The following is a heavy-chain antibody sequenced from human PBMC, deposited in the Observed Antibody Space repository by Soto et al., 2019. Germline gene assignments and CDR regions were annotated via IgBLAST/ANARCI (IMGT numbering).Heavy chain of an antibody. D-gene: IGHD3-3*01. CDR1: RFTFSRHA. Sequence: PGGSLKLSCAASRFTFSRHAMSWGRQAPGKGLEWVSAISGSGGSTYYADSVKGRFTISRDNSKNTLYLQMNSLRAEDTAVYYCAKSFWSGPIPLYYMDVWGKGTTVTVSS. J-gene: IGHJ6*03. CDR2: ISGSGGST. V-gene: IGHV3-23*01. CDR3: AKSFWSGPIPLYYMDV.